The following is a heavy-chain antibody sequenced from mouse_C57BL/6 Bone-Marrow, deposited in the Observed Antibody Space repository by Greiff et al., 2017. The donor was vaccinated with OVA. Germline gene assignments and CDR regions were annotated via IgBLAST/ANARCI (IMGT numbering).Heavy chain of an antibody. CDR1: GYSFTDYN. CDR3: TRGGDWDYFDY. Sequence: VQLKESGPELVKPGASVKISCKASGYSFTDYNMNWVKQSPGKSLEWIGVINPNYSTTTYNQKFKGKATLTVDQSSSTAYMQLNSLTAEDSAVYCCTRGGDWDYFDYWGQGTTLTVSS. J-gene: IGHJ2*01. V-gene: IGHV1-39*01. D-gene: IGHD4-1*01. CDR2: INPNYSTT.